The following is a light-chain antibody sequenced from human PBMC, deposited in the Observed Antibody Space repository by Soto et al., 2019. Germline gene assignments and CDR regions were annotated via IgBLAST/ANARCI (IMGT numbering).Light chain of an antibody. V-gene: IGLV2-14*03. J-gene: IGLJ3*02. Sequence: QSALTQPASVSGSPGQSITISCTGTSSDVGGYDHVSWYQQHPGKAPKLIIYDVSIRPSGVSNRFSGSKSDNTASLAVSGLQAEDEADYYCSSYTSKDTLVFGGGTKLTVL. CDR2: DVS. CDR3: SSYTSKDTLV. CDR1: SSDVGGYDH.